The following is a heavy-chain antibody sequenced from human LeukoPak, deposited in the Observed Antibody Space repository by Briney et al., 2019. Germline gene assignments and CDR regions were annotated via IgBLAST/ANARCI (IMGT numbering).Heavy chain of an antibody. CDR2: IYAATGAT. Sequence: SETLSLTCSVTGGPISSDYWTWIRQSAGKGLEWIGRIYAATGATTYNPSLESRVSLSLDTSRNQFSLRLTSVNAADTAVYYCARERMWRDYDFSQDYWGQGTLVTVSS. CDR1: GGPISSDY. V-gene: IGHV4-4*07. CDR3: ARERMWRDYDFSQDY. J-gene: IGHJ4*02. D-gene: IGHD3-3*01.